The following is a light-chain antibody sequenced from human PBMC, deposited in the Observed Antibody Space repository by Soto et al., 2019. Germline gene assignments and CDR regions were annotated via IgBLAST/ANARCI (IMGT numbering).Light chain of an antibody. J-gene: IGKJ5*01. Sequence: EVVLTQSPATLSLSPGERATLSCRASQSVSSYLACCQQKPGQAPRPLICDASYRASCIPTRFSGSGSGTDFTLTTRSLEPEDFAVYYCQQPEVFGPGTRLEIK. CDR3: QQPEV. CDR2: DAS. V-gene: IGKV3-11*01. CDR1: QSVSSY.